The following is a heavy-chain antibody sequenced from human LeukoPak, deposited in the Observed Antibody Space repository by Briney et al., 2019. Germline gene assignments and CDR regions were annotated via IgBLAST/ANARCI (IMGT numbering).Heavy chain of an antibody. CDR3: AKALGPGYSSSWYSDY. D-gene: IGHD6-13*01. Sequence: GGSLRLSCAASGFTFSSYAMSWVRQPPGKGLEWVSAISGSGGSTYYADSVKGRFTISRDNSKNTLYLQMNSLRAEDTAVYYCAKALGPGYSSSWYSDYWGQGTLVTVSS. CDR1: GFTFSSYA. CDR2: ISGSGGST. J-gene: IGHJ4*02. V-gene: IGHV3-23*01.